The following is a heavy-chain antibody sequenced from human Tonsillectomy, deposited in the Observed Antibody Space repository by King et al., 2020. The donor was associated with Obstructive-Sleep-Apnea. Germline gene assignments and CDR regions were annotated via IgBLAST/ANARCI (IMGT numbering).Heavy chain of an antibody. D-gene: IGHD3-9*01. CDR3: ARRSGLTGYFDD. V-gene: IGHV3-23*04. J-gene: IGHJ4*02. Sequence: VQLVESGGGSVQPGESLRLSCVGSGFIFTNYAMNWVRQTPGKGLEWVSAISEGADTRDYADSGKGRFTISRDDSKNTVYLQMHSLRGEDTALYYCARRSGLTGYFDDWGQGTLVTVSS. CDR1: GFIFTNYA. CDR2: ISEGADTR.